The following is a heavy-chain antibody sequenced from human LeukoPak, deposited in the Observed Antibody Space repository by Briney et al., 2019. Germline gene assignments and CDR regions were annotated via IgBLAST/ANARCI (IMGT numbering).Heavy chain of an antibody. CDR1: GFTFSSYD. V-gene: IGHV3-13*01. Sequence: GGSLRLSCAASGFTFSSYDMHWVRQATGKGLGWVSAIGTAGDTYYPGSVKGRFTISRENAKNSLYLQMNSLRAGDTAVYYCARARLYGDYVGAFDIWGQGTMVTVSS. J-gene: IGHJ3*02. D-gene: IGHD4-17*01. CDR3: ARARLYGDYVGAFDI. CDR2: IGTAGDT.